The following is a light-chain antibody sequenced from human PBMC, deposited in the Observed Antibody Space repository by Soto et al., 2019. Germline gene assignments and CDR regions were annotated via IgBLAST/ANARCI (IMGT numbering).Light chain of an antibody. CDR1: QSISIF. CDR3: QQYNSYTWT. CDR2: XSX. J-gene: IGKJ1*01. V-gene: IGKV1-5*03. Sequence: DIQMTQSPSTLSASVGDRFTLTFRSSQSISIFLAWXXXXXXXGPXXXIXXSXXLEGGVPSRFSGSGSGTEFTLTISGLQPDDFATYYCQQYNSYTWTFGQGTKVDIK.